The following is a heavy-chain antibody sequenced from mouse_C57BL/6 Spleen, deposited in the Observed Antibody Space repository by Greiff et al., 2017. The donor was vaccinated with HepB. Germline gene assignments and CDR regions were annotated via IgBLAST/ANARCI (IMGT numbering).Heavy chain of an antibody. CDR1: GYTFTDYY. V-gene: IGHV1-19*01. Sequence: DVQLQESGPVLVKPGASVKVSCKASGYTFTDYYMNWVKQSHGKSLEWIGVINPYNGGTSYNQKFKGKATLTVDKSSSTAYMELNSLTSEDSAVYYCAIYYGYDGFAYWGQGTLVTVSA. J-gene: IGHJ3*01. CDR2: INPYNGGT. D-gene: IGHD2-2*01. CDR3: AIYYGYDGFAY.